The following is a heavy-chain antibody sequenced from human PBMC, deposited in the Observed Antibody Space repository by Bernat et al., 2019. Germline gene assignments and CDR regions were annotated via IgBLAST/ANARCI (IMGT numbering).Heavy chain of an antibody. CDR3: ARHLGFIAARNWFDP. CDR1: GGSISSYY. CDR2: IYYSGST. D-gene: IGHD6-6*01. Sequence: QVQLQESGPGLVKPSETLSLTCTVSGGSISSYYWSWIRQPPGKGLEWIGYIYYSGSTNYNPSLKSRVTIPVDTSKNQFSLKLSSVTAADPAVYYCARHLGFIAARNWFDPWGQGTLVTVSS. J-gene: IGHJ5*02. V-gene: IGHV4-59*08.